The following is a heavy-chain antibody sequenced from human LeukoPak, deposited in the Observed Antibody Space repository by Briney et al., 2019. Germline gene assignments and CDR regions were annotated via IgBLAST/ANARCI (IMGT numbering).Heavy chain of an antibody. CDR2: IYTSGST. Sequence: PSETLSLTCTVSVGSISSYYWSSIRQPAGKGLEWIGRIYTSGSTNYNPSLKSRVTMSVDTSKNQFSLKLSSVTAEDTAVYYCARDSFQTSVSSSGWYHYYWGQGTLVTVSS. CDR3: ARDSFQTSVSSSGWYHYY. CDR1: VGSISSYY. V-gene: IGHV4-4*07. D-gene: IGHD6-19*01. J-gene: IGHJ4*02.